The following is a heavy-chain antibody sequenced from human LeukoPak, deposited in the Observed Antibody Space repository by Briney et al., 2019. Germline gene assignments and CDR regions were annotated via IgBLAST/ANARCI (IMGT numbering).Heavy chain of an antibody. D-gene: IGHD2-15*01. CDR3: ARDLPAGYFDL. J-gene: IGHJ2*01. CDR1: GGSITSYH. CDR2: IYYNGST. Sequence: SETLSLTCTVSGGSITSYHWSWIRQTPEKALEWIGFIYYNGSTNYNPSLKSRVTISVDTSKNQFSLKLSSVTAADTAVYYCARDLPAGYFDLWGRGTLVTVSS. V-gene: IGHV4-59*01.